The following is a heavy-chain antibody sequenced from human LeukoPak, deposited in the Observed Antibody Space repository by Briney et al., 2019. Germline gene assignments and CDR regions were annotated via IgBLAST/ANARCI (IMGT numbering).Heavy chain of an antibody. V-gene: IGHV3-11*01. CDR1: GGSINSYY. D-gene: IGHD4-17*01. Sequence: LSLTCTVSGGSINSYYWSWIRQPPGKGLEWVSYISSSGNTIYYADSVKGRFTISRDNAKNSLYLQMNSLRAEDTAVYYCARTLRGDYWGQGTLVTVSS. CDR3: ARTLRGDY. CDR2: ISSSGNTI. J-gene: IGHJ4*02.